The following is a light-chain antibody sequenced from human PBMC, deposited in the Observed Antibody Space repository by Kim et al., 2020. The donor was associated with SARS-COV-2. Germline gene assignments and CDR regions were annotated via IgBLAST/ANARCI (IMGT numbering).Light chain of an antibody. J-gene: IGKJ2*01. CDR1: QSLTNNY. CDR3: QQYATFPFT. CDR2: AAS. Sequence: ETVLTQSPATLSLSPGEGVTLSCGASQSLTNNYLAWYQQKPALAPRLLIFAASNRATGIPDRFRGSGSGADFTLSISRLEPEDFAVYYCQQYATFPFTFGQGTKLEI. V-gene: IGKV3D-20*01.